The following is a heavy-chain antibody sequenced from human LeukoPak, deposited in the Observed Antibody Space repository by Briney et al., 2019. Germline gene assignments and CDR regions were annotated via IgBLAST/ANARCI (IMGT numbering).Heavy chain of an antibody. V-gene: IGHV3-64*02. J-gene: IGHJ4*02. CDR1: GFTFSTSA. CDR3: ARRRDGYDY. Sequence: GGSLRLSCAASGFTFSTSAMHWVRQAPGKGLEYVSAISSSGGSTYYADSVKGRFTISRGNSKNTLYLQMGSLRAEDMAVYYCARRRDGYDYWGQGTLVTVSS. CDR2: ISSSGGST. D-gene: IGHD5-24*01.